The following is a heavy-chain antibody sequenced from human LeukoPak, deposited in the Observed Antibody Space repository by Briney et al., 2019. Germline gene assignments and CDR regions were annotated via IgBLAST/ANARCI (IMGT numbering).Heavy chain of an antibody. Sequence: SETLFLTCTVSGGSISSSSYYWGWIRQPPGKGLEWIGSIYYSGSTYYNPSLKSRVTISVDTSKNQFSLKLSSVTAADTAVYYCARQQITMTFDIWGQGTMVTVSS. CDR1: GGSISSSSYY. J-gene: IGHJ3*02. D-gene: IGHD3-22*01. CDR3: ARQQITMTFDI. CDR2: IYYSGST. V-gene: IGHV4-39*01.